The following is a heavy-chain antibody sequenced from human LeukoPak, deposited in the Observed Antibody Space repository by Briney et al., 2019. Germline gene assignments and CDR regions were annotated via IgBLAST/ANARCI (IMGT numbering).Heavy chain of an antibody. J-gene: IGHJ4*02. CDR3: AKPRFPVVMVAATEDY. V-gene: IGHV3-23*01. CDR1: GFTFSRYV. CDR2: ISGSGVST. D-gene: IGHD2-15*01. Sequence: GGSLRLSCAVSGFTFSRYVMTWVRQAPGKGLECVSSISGSGVSTYYADSVKGRFTISRDNSKNTLYLQMNSLRAEDTAVYYCAKPRFPVVMVAATEDYWGQGTRVTVSS.